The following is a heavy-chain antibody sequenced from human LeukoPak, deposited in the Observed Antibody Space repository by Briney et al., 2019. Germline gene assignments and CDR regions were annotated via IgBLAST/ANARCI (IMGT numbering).Heavy chain of an antibody. V-gene: IGHV1-69*13. Sequence: ASVKVSCKASGGTFSSYAISWVRQAPGQGLEWIGGIIPIFGTANYAHKFQGRVTITADESTSTAYMELSSLRSEDTAVYYCARVYNWNDYWFDPWGQGTLVTVSS. CDR3: ARVYNWNDYWFDP. CDR1: GGTFSSYA. CDR2: IIPIFGTA. D-gene: IGHD1-20*01. J-gene: IGHJ5*02.